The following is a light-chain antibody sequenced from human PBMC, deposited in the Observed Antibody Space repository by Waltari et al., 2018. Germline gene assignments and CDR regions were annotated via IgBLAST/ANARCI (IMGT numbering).Light chain of an antibody. CDR1: GRDVGSYVH. CDR3: SSYTSSGTVI. V-gene: IGLV2-14*03. Sequence: QSALTQPASVSGSPGQSITISCTGTGRDVGSYVHVPWYQQHPGKGPKLMIFDVSNRPSGVSNRFSGSKSGNTASLTISGLQAEDEGDYYCSSYTSSGTVIFGGGTKLTVL. J-gene: IGLJ2*01. CDR2: DVS.